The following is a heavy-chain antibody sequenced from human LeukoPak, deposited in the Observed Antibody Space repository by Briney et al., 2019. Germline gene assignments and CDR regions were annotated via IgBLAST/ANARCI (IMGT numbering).Heavy chain of an antibody. Sequence: GGSLRLSCTVSGLTLSSKYMSWVRQAPGKGLEWVSVIYSGGSTYYADSVKGRFTISRDNSKNTLYLQMNSLRVEDTAVYYCARVSHSFGYAFDVWGRETMVTVSS. V-gene: IGHV3-66*01. D-gene: IGHD5-18*01. CDR1: GLTLSSKY. J-gene: IGHJ3*01. CDR3: ARVSHSFGYAFDV. CDR2: IYSGGST.